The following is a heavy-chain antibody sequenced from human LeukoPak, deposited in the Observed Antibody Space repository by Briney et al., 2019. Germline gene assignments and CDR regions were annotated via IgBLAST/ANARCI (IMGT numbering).Heavy chain of an antibody. V-gene: IGHV3-48*01. J-gene: IGHJ4*02. CDR2: IRSTGTIT. CDR3: ARDFDSGYLS. CDR1: GFSISGQS. Sequence: RPGGSLRLSCEASGFSISGQSMNWIRQAPGKGLEWVSYIRSTGTITYYADSVKGRFTISRDNSKNTLYLQMNSLRAEDTAVYYCARDFDSGYLSWGQGTLVTVSS. D-gene: IGHD5-12*01.